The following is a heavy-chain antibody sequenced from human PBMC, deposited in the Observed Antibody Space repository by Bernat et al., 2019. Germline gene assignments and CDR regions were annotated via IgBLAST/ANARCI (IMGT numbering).Heavy chain of an antibody. CDR1: GFTFSSYW. CDR2: IDRDGSST. V-gene: IGHV3-74*01. CDR3: ARRDGYKSIIDY. Sequence: EVQLVESGGGLVQPGGSLRLSCAASGFTFSSYWMHWVRQAPDKGLVWVSSIDRDGSSTNYADYVRGRFTIARDNAKNTLYLQMNSLRAEDTAVYYCARRDGYKSIIDYWGQGTLVAVSS. D-gene: IGHD5-24*01. J-gene: IGHJ4*02.